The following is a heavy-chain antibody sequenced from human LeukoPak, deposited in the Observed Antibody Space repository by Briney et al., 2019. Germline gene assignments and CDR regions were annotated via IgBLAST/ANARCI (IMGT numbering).Heavy chain of an antibody. CDR3: AREGHDSSGYYYNAPFDY. V-gene: IGHV4-30-4*08. CDR2: IYYSGST. CDR1: GGSFSGYY. J-gene: IGHJ4*02. D-gene: IGHD3-22*01. Sequence: SETLSLTCAVYGGSFSGYYWSWIRQPPGKGLEWIGYIYYSGSTYYNPSLKSRVTISVDTSKNQFSLKLSPVTAADTAVYYCAREGHDSSGYYYNAPFDYWGQGTLVTVSS.